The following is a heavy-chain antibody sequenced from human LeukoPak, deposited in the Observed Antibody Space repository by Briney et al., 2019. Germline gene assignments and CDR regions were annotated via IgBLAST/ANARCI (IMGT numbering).Heavy chain of an antibody. J-gene: IGHJ6*03. CDR2: IIPIFGTA. V-gene: IGHV1-69*05. CDR1: GYTFTSYD. Sequence: GASVKVSCKASGYTFTSYDINWVRQAPGQGLEWMGGIIPIFGTANYAQKFQGRVTITTDESTSTAYMELSSLRSEDTAVYYCARGPIINYYMDVWGKGTTVTVSS. CDR3: ARGPIINYYMDV.